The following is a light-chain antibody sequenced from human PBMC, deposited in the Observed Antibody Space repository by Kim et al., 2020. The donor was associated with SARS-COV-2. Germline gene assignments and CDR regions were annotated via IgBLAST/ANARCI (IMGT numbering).Light chain of an antibody. V-gene: IGKV3-20*01. CDR2: LAS. CDR1: QSVSSNY. CDR3: QQYDTSPYT. Sequence: SPGESATLSCRASQSVSSNYLAWSHQRPGQAPRLLIYLASTRATGASDRFSGSGSGTDFTLTIRRLEPEDSGVFYCQQYDTSPYTFGQGTKVEIK. J-gene: IGKJ2*01.